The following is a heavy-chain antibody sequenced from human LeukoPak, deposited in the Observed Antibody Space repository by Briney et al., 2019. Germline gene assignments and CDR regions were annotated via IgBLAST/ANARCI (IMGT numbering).Heavy chain of an antibody. CDR2: INSNTGTP. CDR3: ARNSYDDAFDI. Sequence: ASVTVSCKASGYTFTSYVMNWVRQAPGQGLEWMGWINSNTGTPAYAQGFTGRFVFSLDTSVSTAYLQINSLKAEDTAVYYCARNSYDDAFDIWGQGTMVTVSS. V-gene: IGHV7-4-1*02. D-gene: IGHD3-22*01. J-gene: IGHJ3*02. CDR1: GYTFTSYV.